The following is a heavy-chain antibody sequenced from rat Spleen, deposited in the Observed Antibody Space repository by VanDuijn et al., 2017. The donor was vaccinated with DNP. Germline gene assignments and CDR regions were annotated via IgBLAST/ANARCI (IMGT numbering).Heavy chain of an antibody. CDR2: ISPSGGST. CDR3: ARGNLAY. V-gene: IGHV5-25*01. J-gene: IGHJ3*01. Sequence: EVQLVESGGDLVQPGRSLKLSCAASGFTFSNYDMAWVRQAPTKGLEWVASISPSGGSTYYRDSVKGRFTVSRDNAKSSLYLQMDSLRSEDTATYYCARGNLAYWGQGTLVTVSS. CDR1: GFTFSNYD.